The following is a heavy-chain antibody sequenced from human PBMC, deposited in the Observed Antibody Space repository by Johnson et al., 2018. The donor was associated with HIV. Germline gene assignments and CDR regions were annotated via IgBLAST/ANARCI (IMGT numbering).Heavy chain of an antibody. CDR2: ISYDGSNK. V-gene: IGHV3-30*19. CDR3: ARPAYSGTWTDAFDI. J-gene: IGHJ3*02. Sequence: QVQLVESGGGVVQPGRSLRLSCAASGFTFNNYGMHWVRQAPGKGLGCVAVISYDGSNKYYADSVKGRFTISRDHAKSSLYLQMNSLRAEDTALYYCARPAYSGTWTDAFDIWGQGTMVTVSS. D-gene: IGHD1-26*01. CDR1: GFTFNNYG.